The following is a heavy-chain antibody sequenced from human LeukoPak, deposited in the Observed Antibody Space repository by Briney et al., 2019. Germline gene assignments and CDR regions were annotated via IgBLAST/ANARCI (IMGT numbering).Heavy chain of an antibody. CDR3: AKEGAESFPDAFDI. J-gene: IGHJ3*02. V-gene: IGHV4-59*01. Sequence: SDTLSRTYTVAGGSISPYYWSWLRQPPGKGLEWIGYISYSGSTKNNPSLKSRVTISVDTSKNQFSQKLTSVTAADTAVYYCAKEGAESFPDAFDIWGQGTMITVSS. D-gene: IGHD3-10*01. CDR2: ISYSGST. CDR1: GGSISPYY.